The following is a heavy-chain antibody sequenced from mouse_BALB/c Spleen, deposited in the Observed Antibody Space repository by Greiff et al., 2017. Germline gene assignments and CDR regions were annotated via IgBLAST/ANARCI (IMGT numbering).Heavy chain of an antibody. D-gene: IGHD2-1*01. J-gene: IGHJ3*01. CDR2: IDPENGDT. CDR3: NAWVYYGNYVPFAY. V-gene: IGHV14-4*02. Sequence: EVQLQQSGAELVRSGASVKLSCTASGFNIKDYYMHWVKQRPEQGLEWIGWIDPENGDTEYAPKFQGKATMTADTSSNTAYLQLSSLTSEDTAVYYCNAWVYYGNYVPFAYWGQGTLVTVSA. CDR1: GFNIKDYY.